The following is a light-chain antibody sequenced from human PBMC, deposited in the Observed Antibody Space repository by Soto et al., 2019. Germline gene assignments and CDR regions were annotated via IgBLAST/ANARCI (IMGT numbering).Light chain of an antibody. CDR2: GGY. CDR3: QQYNNWPLLT. CDR1: QSVSNN. J-gene: IGKJ4*01. Sequence: EIVMTQSPATLSVSPGERATLSCRASQSVSNNLPGYQQQPGQAARLLIYGGYTRATGIPARFSGSGSGTEFALTIISLQSGDFAVYYCQQYNNWPLLTFGGGTKVEIK. V-gene: IGKV3-15*01.